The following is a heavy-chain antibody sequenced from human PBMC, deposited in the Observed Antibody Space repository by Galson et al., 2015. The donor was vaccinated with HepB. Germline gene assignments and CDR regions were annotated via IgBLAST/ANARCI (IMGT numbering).Heavy chain of an antibody. Sequence: SVKVSCKASGYTFTSYAMNWVRQAPGQGLEWMGWINTNTGNPTYAQGFTGRLVFSLDTSVSTAYLQICSLKAEDTAVYYCASFSAGWGSSPAMGHEAYYDFWSGYHSADYYYYMDVWGKGTTVTVSS. V-gene: IGHV7-4-1*01. CDR2: INTNTGNP. CDR1: GYTFTSYA. CDR3: ASFSAGWGSSPAMGHEAYYDFWSGYHSADYYYYMDV. J-gene: IGHJ6*03. D-gene: IGHD3-3*01.